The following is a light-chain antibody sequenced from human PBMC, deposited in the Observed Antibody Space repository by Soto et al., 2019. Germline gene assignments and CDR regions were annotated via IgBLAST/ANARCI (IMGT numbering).Light chain of an antibody. J-gene: IGKJ1*01. CDR2: GAS. V-gene: IGKV1-6*02. CDR3: LQEYNYPRT. Sequence: IQMTQSPSSLSASVGDRVTITCRASPAMRNDFGWYQQKPGKAPNVLINGASNLQSGVPSRISGSGSGTEVTLTISSLQPEDFATYFCLQEYNYPRTFGQGTKVAIK. CDR1: PAMRND.